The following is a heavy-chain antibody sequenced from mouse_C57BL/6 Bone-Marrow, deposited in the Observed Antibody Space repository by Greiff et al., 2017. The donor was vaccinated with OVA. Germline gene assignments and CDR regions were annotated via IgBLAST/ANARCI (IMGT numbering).Heavy chain of an antibody. CDR1: GFTFSSYA. J-gene: IGHJ4*01. V-gene: IGHV5-9-1*02. D-gene: IGHD1-1*01. CDR3: TREITTGLYAMDY. CDR2: ISSGGDYI. Sequence: EVNVVESGEGLVKPGGSLKLSCAASGFTFSSYAMSWVRQTPEKRLEWVAYISSGGDYIYYADTVKGRFTISRDNARNTLYLQMCSLKSEDTDMYYCTREITTGLYAMDYWGQGTSVTVSS.